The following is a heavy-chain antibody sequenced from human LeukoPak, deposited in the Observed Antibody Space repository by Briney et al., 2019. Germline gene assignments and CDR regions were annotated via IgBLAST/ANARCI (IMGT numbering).Heavy chain of an antibody. CDR1: GGTFSSYA. V-gene: IGHV1-69*04. CDR2: IIPILGIA. Sequence: SVKVSCKASGGTFSSYAISWVRQAPGQGLEWMGRIIPILGIANYAQKFQGRVTITADKSTSTAYMELSSLRSEDTAVYYCANPGSSEQQLNYWGQGTLVTVSS. CDR3: ANPGSSEQQLNY. J-gene: IGHJ4*02. D-gene: IGHD6-13*01.